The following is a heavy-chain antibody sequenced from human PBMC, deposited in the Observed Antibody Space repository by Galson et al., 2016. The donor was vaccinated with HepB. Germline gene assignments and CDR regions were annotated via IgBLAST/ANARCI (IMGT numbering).Heavy chain of an antibody. CDR2: INQDGIEK. CDR1: GFTFSSYW. J-gene: IGHJ5*02. D-gene: IGHD4-17*01. V-gene: IGHV3-7*01. CDR3: ATSGEPS. Sequence: SLRLSCATSGFTFSSYWMTWVRQAPGKGLEWVANINQDGIEKYYVGSVEGRFTISRDNAKKSLYLQMDSLRAEDTAVYYWATSGEPSWGQGTLVTVSP.